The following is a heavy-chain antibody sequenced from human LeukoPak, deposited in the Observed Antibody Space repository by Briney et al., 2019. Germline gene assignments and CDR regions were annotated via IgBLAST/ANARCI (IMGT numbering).Heavy chain of an antibody. CDR3: ARGHYDILTASYKWTPDY. CDR2: INSGGTYT. Sequence: KTGGPLTLSCAASRYTFSTYNMNCLRQAPGKGVEWVLSINSGGTYTYYADSVKGRFTTSRDNAKNSLSLQLSSLRAEDTAVYYCARGHYDILTASYKWTPDYWGQGILVTVSS. V-gene: IGHV3-21*06. D-gene: IGHD3-9*01. J-gene: IGHJ4*02. CDR1: RYTFSTYN.